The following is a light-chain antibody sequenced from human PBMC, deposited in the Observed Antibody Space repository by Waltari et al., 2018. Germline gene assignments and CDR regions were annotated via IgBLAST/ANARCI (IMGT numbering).Light chain of an antibody. Sequence: DIQMTQSPSTLSASVGDRVTITCRASQILNNWLAWYQQKPGKAPKLLIYTASTLESGVPSRFSGSASGTEFTLTIDSLQPDDFATYYCQQYNTYPRTFGQGTKVEIK. CDR2: TAS. J-gene: IGKJ1*01. V-gene: IGKV1-5*03. CDR1: QILNNW. CDR3: QQYNTYPRT.